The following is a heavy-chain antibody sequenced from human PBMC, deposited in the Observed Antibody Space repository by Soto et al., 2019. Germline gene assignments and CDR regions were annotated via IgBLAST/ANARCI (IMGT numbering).Heavy chain of an antibody. V-gene: IGHV4-30-2*01. CDR3: ARDGSGHPYYSDN. D-gene: IGHD3-3*01. Sequence: QLQLHMSGSGLVKPSQTLSLTCTVSGASITYGAYSWSWIRQTPGKGLEWIGYINHLETTFYNPSLKSRVTMSVDKSKNQFSLKMTSVTAADTAVYYCARDGSGHPYYSDNWGQGTLVTVSS. CDR2: INHLETT. CDR1: GASITYGAYS. J-gene: IGHJ4*02.